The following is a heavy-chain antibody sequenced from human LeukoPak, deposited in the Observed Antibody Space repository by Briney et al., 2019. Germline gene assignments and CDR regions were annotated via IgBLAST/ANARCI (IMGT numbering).Heavy chain of an antibody. D-gene: IGHD2-2*02. CDR1: GGSISSSSYY. CDR2: IYTSGST. CDR3: AREIPAAIRGHFDY. Sequence: SETLSLTCTVSGGSISSSSYYWGWIRQPPGKGLEWIGSIYTSGSTNYNPSLKSRVTMSVDTSKNQFSLKLSSVTAADTAVYYCAREIPAAIRGHFDYWGQGTLVTVSS. J-gene: IGHJ4*02. V-gene: IGHV4-39*07.